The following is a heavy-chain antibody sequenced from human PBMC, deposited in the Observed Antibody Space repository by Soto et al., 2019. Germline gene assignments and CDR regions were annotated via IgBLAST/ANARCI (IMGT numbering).Heavy chain of an antibody. J-gene: IGHJ4*02. Sequence: QVQLVQSGAEVKKPGSSVKVSCKASGGTFSSYAISWVRQAPGQGLEWMGGIIPIFGTAHYAQKIQGRVTNSADEATNRCDRELSSLRYEDTDGYYCAREGGDGGIRVRGVMRYWGQGTLVTVCS. CDR3: AREGGDGGIRVRGVMRY. CDR2: IIPIFGTA. D-gene: IGHD3-10*01. CDR1: GGTFSSYA. V-gene: IGHV1-69*12.